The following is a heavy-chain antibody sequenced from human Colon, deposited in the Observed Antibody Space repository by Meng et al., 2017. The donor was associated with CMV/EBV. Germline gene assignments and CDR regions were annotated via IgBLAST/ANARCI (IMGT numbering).Heavy chain of an antibody. V-gene: IGHV4-31*03. CDR2: IYYSGST. J-gene: IGHJ4*02. CDR3: AREGRYGPFDY. CDR1: GCSISSGGYY. Sequence: CTVSGCSISSGGYYWSWIRQHPGKGLEWIGYIYYSGSTYYNPSLKSRVTISVDTSKNQFSLKLSSVTAADTAVYYCAREGRYGPFDYWGQGTLVTVSS. D-gene: IGHD1-14*01.